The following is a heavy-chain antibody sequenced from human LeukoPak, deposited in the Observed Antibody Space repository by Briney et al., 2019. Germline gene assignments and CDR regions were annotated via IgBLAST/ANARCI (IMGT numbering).Heavy chain of an antibody. CDR1: GYIFTGYY. J-gene: IGHJ4*02. Sequence: ASVKVSCKASGYIFTGYYLHWVRQAPGQGLEWMVWINPNSGDTNYAQKFQGRVTMTRDTSISTTYMEVSRLRSDDTAVYYCARAHSSSWYSFDYWGQGTLVTVSS. CDR3: ARAHSSSWYSFDY. V-gene: IGHV1-2*02. CDR2: INPNSGDT. D-gene: IGHD6-13*01.